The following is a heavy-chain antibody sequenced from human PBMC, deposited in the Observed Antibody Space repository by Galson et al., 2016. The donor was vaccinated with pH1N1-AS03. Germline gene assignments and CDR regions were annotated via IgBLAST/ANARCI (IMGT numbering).Heavy chain of an antibody. CDR1: GGSINSYY. J-gene: IGHJ6*02. CDR2: IYYNGDT. V-gene: IGHV4-59*08. D-gene: IGHD2-15*01. CDR3: GRHLRSSYSMDV. Sequence: ETLSLTCTVSGGSINSYYWSWFRQPPGKGLEWIGRIYYNGDTLYNPSLRGRVTISLDTSMTQFSLRLSSVTAADTAVYYCGRHLRSSYSMDVWGQGTTVTVSS.